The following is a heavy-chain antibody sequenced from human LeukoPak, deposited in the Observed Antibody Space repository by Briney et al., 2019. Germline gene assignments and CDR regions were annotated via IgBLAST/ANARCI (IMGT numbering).Heavy chain of an antibody. Sequence: PSETLSLTCAVSGYSISSGYYWGWIRQPPGMGLEWIGSIYHSGSTYNNPSLKSRVTISVDTSKNQFSLKLSSVTAADTAVYYCARYLGYGDYNWFDPWGQGTLVTVSS. D-gene: IGHD4-17*01. CDR1: GYSISSGYY. CDR2: IYHSGST. V-gene: IGHV4-38-2*01. J-gene: IGHJ5*02. CDR3: ARYLGYGDYNWFDP.